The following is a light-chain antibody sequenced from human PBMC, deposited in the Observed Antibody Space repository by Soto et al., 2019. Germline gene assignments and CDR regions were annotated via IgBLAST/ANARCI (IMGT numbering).Light chain of an antibody. J-gene: IGKJ1*01. CDR3: QQYSHWRT. Sequence: VMTQSPATLSVSPGARATLSCRASESVSTNLAWYQQKAGQAPRLLIYGASNRATGIPARFSGSGSGTDFTLTISRLEPEDFAVYYCQQYSHWRTFGQGTKVDIK. CDR2: GAS. CDR1: ESVSTN. V-gene: IGKV3-15*01.